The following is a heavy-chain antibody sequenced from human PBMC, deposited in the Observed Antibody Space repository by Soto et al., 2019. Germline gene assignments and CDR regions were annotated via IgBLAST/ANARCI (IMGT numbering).Heavy chain of an antibody. J-gene: IGHJ3*02. CDR3: ARPVTTVTRDAFDI. Sequence: PEESLQNSCKVARDSVTSYCIIWVLQMPGKGLEWMGRIDPSDSYTNYSPSYQGHVTISADKSISTAYLQWSSLKASDTAMYYCARPVTTVTRDAFDIWGQGTLVPVSS. CDR1: RDSVTSYC. CDR2: IDPSDSYT. V-gene: IGHV5-10-1*01. D-gene: IGHD4-17*01.